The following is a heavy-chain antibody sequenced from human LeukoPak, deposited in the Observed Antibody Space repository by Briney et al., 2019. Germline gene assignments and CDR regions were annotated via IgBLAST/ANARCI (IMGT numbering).Heavy chain of an antibody. J-gene: IGHJ2*01. CDR3: ARFSVDRNWYFDL. Sequence: PGGSLRLSCAASGFTFSDYYMSWIRQAPGKGLEWVSYISSSGSTIYYADSVKGRFTTSRDNAKNSLYLQMNSLRAEDTAVYYCARFSVDRNWYFDLWGRGTLVTVSS. CDR1: GFTFSDYY. CDR2: ISSSGSTI. V-gene: IGHV3-11*01. D-gene: IGHD2-2*01.